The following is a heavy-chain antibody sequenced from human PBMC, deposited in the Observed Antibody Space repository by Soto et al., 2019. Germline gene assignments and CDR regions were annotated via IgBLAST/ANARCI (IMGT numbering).Heavy chain of an antibody. D-gene: IGHD3-3*01. Sequence: GGSLRLSCAASGFTFGGIARSWFRRAQGKGLGWVSAISGSGGSTYYADSVKGRFTISRDNSKNTLYLQMNSLRAEDTAVYYCAKDGHYDFWSGYYRDYYYYYMDVWGKGTTVTVSS. CDR2: ISGSGGST. V-gene: IGHV3-23*01. CDR1: GFTFGGIA. J-gene: IGHJ6*03. CDR3: AKDGHYDFWSGYYRDYYYYYMDV.